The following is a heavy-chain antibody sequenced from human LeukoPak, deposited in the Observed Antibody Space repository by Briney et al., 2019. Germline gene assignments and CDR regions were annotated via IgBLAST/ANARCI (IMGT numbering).Heavy chain of an antibody. CDR3: AHATLVYDSSGYYMGWFDP. J-gene: IGHJ5*02. CDR1: GFSLSTSAVG. V-gene: IGHV2-5*02. Sequence: SGPTLVKPTQTLTLTCTFSGFSLSTSAVGVGWIRQPPGKALEWLALVHRDDDKRYSPSLKSRLTITKDTSRNQVVLTMTNMDPVDTATHYCAHATLVYDSSGYYMGWFDPWGQGTLVTVSS. D-gene: IGHD3-22*01. CDR2: VHRDDDK.